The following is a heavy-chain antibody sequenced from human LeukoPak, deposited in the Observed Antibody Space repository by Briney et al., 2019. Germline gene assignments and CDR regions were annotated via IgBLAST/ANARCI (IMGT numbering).Heavy chain of an antibody. D-gene: IGHD3-10*01. Sequence: SQTLSLTCTVSGGSISSGDYYWSWIRQPPGKGLEWIGYIYYSGSTYYNPSLKSRVTISVDTSKNQFSLKLSSVTAADTAVYYCARNTVRGVIGESYFDYWSQGTLVTVSS. CDR3: ARNTVRGVIGESYFDY. V-gene: IGHV4-30-4*01. CDR2: IYYSGST. CDR1: GGSISSGDYY. J-gene: IGHJ4*02.